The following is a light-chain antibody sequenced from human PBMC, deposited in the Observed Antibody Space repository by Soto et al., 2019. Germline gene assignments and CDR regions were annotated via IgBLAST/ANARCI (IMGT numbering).Light chain of an antibody. V-gene: IGKV1-5*01. CDR3: QQYYSYRT. J-gene: IGKJ1*01. CDR2: DAS. CDR1: QSISSW. Sequence: DIQMTQSPSTLSASVGDRVTITCRASQSISSWLAWYQQKPGKAPKLLTYDASSLESGVPSRFSGSGSGTEFTLTISSLQPDDFATYYCQQYYSYRTFGQGTKAESK.